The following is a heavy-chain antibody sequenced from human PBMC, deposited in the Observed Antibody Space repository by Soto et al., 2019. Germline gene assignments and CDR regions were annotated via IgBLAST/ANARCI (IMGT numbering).Heavy chain of an antibody. J-gene: IGHJ4*02. V-gene: IGHV5-51*03. CDR1: GYSFTNYW. CDR3: ARAAYDSTSYPFDY. Sequence: EVQLVQSGAEVKKPGESLKISCKGSGYSFTNYWIAWVRQMPGKGLEWMGVIYPGDSYTRYSPSFQGQVTISADKSINPAYLQWTTLKASDTAMYYCARAAYDSTSYPFDYWGQGTLVTVSS. CDR2: IYPGDSYT. D-gene: IGHD6-6*01.